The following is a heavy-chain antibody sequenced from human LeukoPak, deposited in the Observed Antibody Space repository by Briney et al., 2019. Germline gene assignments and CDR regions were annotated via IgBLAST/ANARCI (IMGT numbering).Heavy chain of an antibody. V-gene: IGHV5-51*01. J-gene: IGHJ4*02. D-gene: IGHD5-12*01. CDR2: IYPGDSDT. CDR3: ARPLSSGSGYAFDY. Sequence: GASLQISWKGSGSSFTSYWIGWVRQMPGKGLEWMGIIYPGDSDTRYSPSFQGQVTISADTSIRTAYLQWSSLKASDTAMYYCARPLSSGSGYAFDYWGQGTLVTVSS. CDR1: GSSFTSYW.